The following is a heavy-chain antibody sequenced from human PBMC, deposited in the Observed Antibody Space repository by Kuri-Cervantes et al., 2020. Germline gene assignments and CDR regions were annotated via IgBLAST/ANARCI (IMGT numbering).Heavy chain of an antibody. CDR3: ARDVYDSSGLFDY. V-gene: IGHV3-30-3*01. D-gene: IGHD3-22*01. Sequence: GESLKISCAASGFTFSSYAMHWVRQAPGKGLEWVAVISYDGSNKYYADSVKGRFTISRDNSKNTLYLQMNSLRAEGTAVYYCARDVYDSSGLFDYWGQEPWSPSPQ. J-gene: IGHJ4*01. CDR1: GFTFSSYA. CDR2: ISYDGSNK.